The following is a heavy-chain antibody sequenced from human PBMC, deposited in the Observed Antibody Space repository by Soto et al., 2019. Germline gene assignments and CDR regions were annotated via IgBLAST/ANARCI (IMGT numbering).Heavy chain of an antibody. J-gene: IGHJ5*02. V-gene: IGHV1-2*02. CDR2: INPNSGGT. CDR3: ARDYPPDYYDSSGYYFGGWFDL. CDR1: GYTFTGYY. D-gene: IGHD3-22*01. Sequence: GXSVKVSCKASGYTFTGYYMHWVRQAPGQGLEWMGWINPNSGGTNYAQKFQGRVTMTRDTSISTAYMELSRLRFDDTAVYYCARDYPPDYYDSSGYYFGGWFDLWGQGNLVTVSS.